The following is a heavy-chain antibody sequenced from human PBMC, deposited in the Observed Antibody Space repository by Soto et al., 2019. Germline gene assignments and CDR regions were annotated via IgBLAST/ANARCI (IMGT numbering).Heavy chain of an antibody. D-gene: IGHD3-3*01. CDR2: IIPIFGTA. CDR3: ARGAIFGVDTTTNWFDP. Sequence: QVQLVQSGAEVKKPGSSVKVSCKASGGTFSSYAISWVRQAPGQGLEWMGGIIPIFGTANYAQKFQGRVTITADESTSTAYMELSSRRSEDTAVYYCARGAIFGVDTTTNWFDPWGQGTLVTVSS. J-gene: IGHJ5*02. CDR1: GGTFSSYA. V-gene: IGHV1-69*12.